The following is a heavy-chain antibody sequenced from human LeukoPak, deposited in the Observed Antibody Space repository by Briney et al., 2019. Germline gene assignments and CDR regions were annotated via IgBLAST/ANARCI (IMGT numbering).Heavy chain of an antibody. CDR1: GFTFSSYG. D-gene: IGHD3-22*01. V-gene: IGHV3-30*02. Sequence: GGSLRLSCAASGFTFSSYGMHWVRQAPGKGLEWVAFIRYDGSNKYYADSVKGRFTISRDNSKNTLYLQMNSLKTEDTAVYYCTTAGSVTMILLPYWGQGTLVTVSS. CDR2: IRYDGSNK. CDR3: TTAGSVTMILLPY. J-gene: IGHJ4*02.